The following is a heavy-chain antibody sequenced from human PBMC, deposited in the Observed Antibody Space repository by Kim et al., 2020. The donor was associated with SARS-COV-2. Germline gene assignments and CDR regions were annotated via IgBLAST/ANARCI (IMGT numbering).Heavy chain of an antibody. D-gene: IGHD5-12*01. V-gene: IGHV3-74*01. J-gene: IGHJ4*02. CDR3: ARDGYNPLGLD. CDR1: GFSFNNFW. Sequence: GGSLRLSCAASGFSFNNFWMHWVRQPPGKGLVWVARIDGDGSRTTYADSVKGRFTISRDNANNTLFLQVNSLRAEDTAVYYCARDGYNPLGLDWGQGTLVTVSS. CDR2: IDGDGSRT.